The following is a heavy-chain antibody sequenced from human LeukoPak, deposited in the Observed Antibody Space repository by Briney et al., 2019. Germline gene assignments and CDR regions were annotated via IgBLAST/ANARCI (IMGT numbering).Heavy chain of an antibody. Sequence: SETLSLTCTVSGASIGSYYWSWIRQSPGKGLEWIGYFYYSGRTNYNPSLKSRVTISVDTSKNQFSLKLSSVTAADTAVYYCARVITVTTLYDPWGQGTLVTVSS. V-gene: IGHV4-59*12. CDR3: ARVITVTTLYDP. CDR1: GASIGSYY. J-gene: IGHJ5*02. D-gene: IGHD4-17*01. CDR2: FYYSGRT.